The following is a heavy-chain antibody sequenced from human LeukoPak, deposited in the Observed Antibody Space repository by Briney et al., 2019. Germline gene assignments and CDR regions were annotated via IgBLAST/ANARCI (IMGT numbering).Heavy chain of an antibody. CDR3: ARELGWEPKSGDDAFDI. J-gene: IGHJ3*02. CDR1: GSTFSTYA. Sequence: GGSLRLSCEASGSTFSTYAMMWVRQAPGKGLEWVSAMTVTGSGGATQYADSVKGRFTISRDDSKNTLYLQMNSLRAEDTAVYYCARELGWEPKSGDDAFDIWGQGTMVTVSS. V-gene: IGHV3-23*01. CDR2: MTVTGSGGAT. D-gene: IGHD1-26*01.